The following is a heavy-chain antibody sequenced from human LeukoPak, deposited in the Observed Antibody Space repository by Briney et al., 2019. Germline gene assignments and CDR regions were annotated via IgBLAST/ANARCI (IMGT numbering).Heavy chain of an antibody. CDR1: GDSVSSNSGA. CDR3: ARQPSTIRSAFDI. J-gene: IGHJ3*02. Sequence: SQTLSLTCAISGDSVSSNSGAWNWIRQSPSRGLEWLGRTYYRSKWNNDYAISVRSRISINPDTPKNQFSLQLNSVTPEDTAFYYCARQPSTIRSAFDIWGQGTMVTVSS. V-gene: IGHV6-1*01. D-gene: IGHD2-2*01. CDR2: TYYRSKWNN.